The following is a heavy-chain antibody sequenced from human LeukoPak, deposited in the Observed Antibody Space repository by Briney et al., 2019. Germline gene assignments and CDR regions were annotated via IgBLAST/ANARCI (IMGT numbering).Heavy chain of an antibody. D-gene: IGHD3-9*01. CDR1: GFAFSSYE. V-gene: IGHV3-48*03. CDR3: AKDGGEYYDILTGYYPRLYYMDV. Sequence: PGGSLRLSCAASGFAFSSYEMNWVRQAPGKGLEWVSYISSSGNTINYADSVKGRFTISRDNAKKTLYLQMNSLRAEDTAVYYCAKDGGEYYDILTGYYPRLYYMDVWGKGTTVTISS. J-gene: IGHJ6*03. CDR2: ISSSGNTI.